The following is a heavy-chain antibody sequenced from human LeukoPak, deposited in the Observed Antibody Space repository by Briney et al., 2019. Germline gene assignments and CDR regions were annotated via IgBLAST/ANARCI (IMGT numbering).Heavy chain of an antibody. CDR2: IYYSGST. J-gene: IGHJ6*03. CDR3: ARTTEGGYTYDYFYYYYMDV. V-gene: IGHV4-59*01. CDR1: GGSISSYY. Sequence: PSETLSLTCTVSGGSISSYYWSWIRQPPGKGLEWIGYIYYSGSTNYNPSLKSRVTISVDTSKNQFSLKLSSVAAADTAVYYCARTTEGGYTYDYFYYYYMDVWGKGTTVTISS. D-gene: IGHD5-18*01.